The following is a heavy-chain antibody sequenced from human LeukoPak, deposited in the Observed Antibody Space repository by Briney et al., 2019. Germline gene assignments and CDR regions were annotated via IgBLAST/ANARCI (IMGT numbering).Heavy chain of an antibody. CDR2: VSDSGGRT. CDR3: AKQALAG. V-gene: IGHV3-23*01. Sequence: GGSLRLSCSASGFTFSSDAMNGVHQPPAKGLEWVSGVSDSGGRTYYADSVKGRFTLSRDNSKKTLHLQMNSLRAEDTAVYYCAKQALAGWGQGTLVTVSS. CDR1: GFTFSSDA. J-gene: IGHJ4*02. D-gene: IGHD6-19*01.